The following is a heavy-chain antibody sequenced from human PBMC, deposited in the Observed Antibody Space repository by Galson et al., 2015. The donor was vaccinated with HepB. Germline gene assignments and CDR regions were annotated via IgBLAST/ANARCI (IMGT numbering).Heavy chain of an antibody. CDR1: GFTFSSHA. D-gene: IGHD2-2*02. CDR3: AGYCSRTSCYRGRFASDI. V-gene: IGHV3-23*01. J-gene: IGHJ3*02. Sequence: SLRLSCAASGFTFSSHAMSWVRQAPGKGLEWVSAISGSGASTYYADSVKGRFTISKDNSKNTLYLQVNSLRAEDTAVYYCAGYCSRTSCYRGRFASDIWGQGTMVTVSS. CDR2: ISGSGAST.